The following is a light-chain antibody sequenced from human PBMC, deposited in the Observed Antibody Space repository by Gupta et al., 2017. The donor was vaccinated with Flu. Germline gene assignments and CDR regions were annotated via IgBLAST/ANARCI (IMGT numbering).Light chain of an antibody. CDR3: QQYYSTHGTL. CDR2: WAS. V-gene: IGKV4-1*01. J-gene: IGKJ3*01. Sequence: DIVMTQSPDSLAVSLGERATINCKSSQSVLYSSNNKNYLAWYQQKPGQPPKLLIYWASTRESGVPDRFSGSGSGTDFTLTISSLQAEDVAVYYCQQYYSTHGTLFGPGTKVDIK. CDR1: QSVLYSSNNKNY.